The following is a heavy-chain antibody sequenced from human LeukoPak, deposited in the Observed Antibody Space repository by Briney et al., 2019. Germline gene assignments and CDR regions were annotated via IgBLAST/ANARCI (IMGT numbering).Heavy chain of an antibody. Sequence: SETLSLTCTVSGGSISGYYWSWIRQPPGKGLEWIGYIYYSGSINYNPSLKSRVTISVDTSKNQFSLKLTSVTAADTAVYYCARHLYGSGSYDYRGQGTLVTVSS. CDR3: ARHLYGSGSYDY. J-gene: IGHJ4*02. D-gene: IGHD3-10*01. CDR1: GGSISGYY. CDR2: IYYSGSI. V-gene: IGHV4-59*08.